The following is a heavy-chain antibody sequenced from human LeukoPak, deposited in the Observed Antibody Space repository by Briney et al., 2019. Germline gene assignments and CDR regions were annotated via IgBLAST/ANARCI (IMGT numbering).Heavy chain of an antibody. CDR2: IYTSGST. D-gene: IGHD2/OR15-2a*01. Sequence: SETLSLTCTVSGGSISSYYWSWIRQPAGKGLEWIGRIYTSGSTNYNPSLKSRVTMSVDTSKNQFSLKLSSVTAAATAVYYCARHRYFNLRYYYYYMDVWGKGTTVTVSS. V-gene: IGHV4-4*07. J-gene: IGHJ6*03. CDR1: GGSISSYY. CDR3: ARHRYFNLRYYYYYMDV.